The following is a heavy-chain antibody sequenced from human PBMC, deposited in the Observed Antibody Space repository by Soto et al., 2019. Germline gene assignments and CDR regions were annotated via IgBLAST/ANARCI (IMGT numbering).Heavy chain of an antibody. Sequence: PGGSLRLSCAASVFTFSSYGMRWVRQAPGKGLEWVAVIWYDGSNKYYADSVKGRFTISRDNSKNTLYLQMNSLRAEDTAVYYCARGGRQWELLDYWGQGTLVTV. J-gene: IGHJ4*02. CDR1: VFTFSSYG. V-gene: IGHV3-33*01. CDR3: ARGGRQWELLDY. CDR2: IWYDGSNK. D-gene: IGHD1-26*01.